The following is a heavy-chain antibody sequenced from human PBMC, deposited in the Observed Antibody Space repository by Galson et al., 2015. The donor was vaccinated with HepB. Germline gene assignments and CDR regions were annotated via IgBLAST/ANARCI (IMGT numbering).Heavy chain of an antibody. D-gene: IGHD4-11*01. J-gene: IGHJ5*02. V-gene: IGHV4-59*01. CDR2: IYYSGST. Sequence: ETLSLTCTVSGGSTSSYYWSWVRQPPGKGLEWIGYIYYSGSTKYNPSLKSRVTISMDTSRNQFSLRLSSVTAADTAVFYCARTTVNTYRFDPWGQGTLVTVSS. CDR1: GGSTSSYY. CDR3: ARTTVNTYRFDP.